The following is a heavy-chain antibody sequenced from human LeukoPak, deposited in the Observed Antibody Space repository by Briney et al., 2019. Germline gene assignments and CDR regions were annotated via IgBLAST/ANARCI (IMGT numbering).Heavy chain of an antibody. CDR2: INPSGGST. CDR1: GYTFTSYY. CDR3: ARQYTTFGVVTHRPYYYGMDV. D-gene: IGHD3-3*01. Sequence: ASVKVSCKASGYTFTSYYMHWVRQAPGQGLEWMGIINPSGGSTSYAQKFQGRVTMTRNTSISTAYMELSSLRSEDTAVYYCARQYTTFGVVTHRPYYYGMDVWGQGTTVTVSS. V-gene: IGHV1-46*01. J-gene: IGHJ6*02.